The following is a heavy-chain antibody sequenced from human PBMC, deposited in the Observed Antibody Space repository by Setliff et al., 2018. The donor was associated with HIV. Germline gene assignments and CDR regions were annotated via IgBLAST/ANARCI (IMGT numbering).Heavy chain of an antibody. D-gene: IGHD1-1*01. Sequence: GASVKVSCKISGYTLTELSIHWVRQAPGKGLEWMGGIIPMFVTANYAQKFQDRVTITADESTSTAYMELSSLRFEDTAVYYCARAKATRQARPTNCFDPWGQGTLVTVSS. CDR1: GYTLTELS. V-gene: IGHV1-69*13. J-gene: IGHJ5*02. CDR2: IIPMFVTA. CDR3: ARAKATRQARPTNCFDP.